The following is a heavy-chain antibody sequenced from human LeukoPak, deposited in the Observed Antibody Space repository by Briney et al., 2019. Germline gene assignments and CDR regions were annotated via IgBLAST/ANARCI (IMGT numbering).Heavy chain of an antibody. CDR2: IYYSGST. D-gene: IGHD3-22*01. CDR1: GGSIRDGGAY. J-gene: IGHJ1*01. CDR3: ARVAKYDSGGRAEYFQH. Sequence: SQTLSLTCTVSGGSIRDGGAYWSWIRQHPGKGLEWEWIAYIYYSGSTYYNPSLKSRVTISIDTSNDQFSLKLSSVTAADTAVYYCARVAKYDSGGRAEYFQHWGQGTLVTVSS. V-gene: IGHV4-31*03.